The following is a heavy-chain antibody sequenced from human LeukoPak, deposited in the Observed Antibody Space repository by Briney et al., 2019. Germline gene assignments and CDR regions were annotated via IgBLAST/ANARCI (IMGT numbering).Heavy chain of an antibody. CDR3: AAIVVVPAARHY. CDR2: ISSSSSYI. D-gene: IGHD2-2*01. Sequence: GRSLRLSCAASGFTFSSYSMNWVRQAPGKGLEWVSSISSSSSYIYYADSVKGRFTISRDNAKNSLYLQMNSLRAEDTAVYYCAAIVVVPAARHYWGQGTLVTVSS. V-gene: IGHV3-21*01. CDR1: GFTFSSYS. J-gene: IGHJ4*02.